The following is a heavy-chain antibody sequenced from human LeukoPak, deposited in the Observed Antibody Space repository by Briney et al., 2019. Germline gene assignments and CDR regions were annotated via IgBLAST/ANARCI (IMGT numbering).Heavy chain of an antibody. CDR2: ISSSSSTI. Sequence: PGGSLRLSCAASGFTFSSYSMNWVRQAPGKGLEWVSYISSSSSTIYYADSVKGRFTISRDNAKNSLYLQMNNLRAEDTAVCYCARGSGGSCSDFDYWGQGTLVTVSS. J-gene: IGHJ4*02. V-gene: IGHV3-48*01. CDR3: ARGSGGSCSDFDY. CDR1: GFTFSSYS. D-gene: IGHD2-15*01.